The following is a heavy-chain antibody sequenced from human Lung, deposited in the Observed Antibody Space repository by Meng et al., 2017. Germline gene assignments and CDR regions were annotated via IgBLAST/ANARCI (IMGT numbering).Heavy chain of an antibody. J-gene: IGHJ1*01. CDR2: INRDGTKP. V-gene: IGHV3-74*01. Sequence: VGSGGGLLLPGGSLGLSCAASGFTFPDHWMHWVRQGPGKGLVWVSRINRDGTKPTYADSVKGRFTISRDNAKNTLYLQMNNLRAEDTAFYYCTNDRLNHWGQGALVTVSS. CDR1: GFTFPDHW. CDR3: TNDRLNH. D-gene: IGHD1-1*01.